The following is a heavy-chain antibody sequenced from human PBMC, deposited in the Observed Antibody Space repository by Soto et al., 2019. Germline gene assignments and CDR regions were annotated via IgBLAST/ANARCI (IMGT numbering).Heavy chain of an antibody. D-gene: IGHD3-16*02. CDR2: IKQDGSEK. J-gene: IGHJ4*02. V-gene: IGHV3-7*01. CDR3: ARSDYDYVWGSYRPTHFDY. Sequence: GGSLRLSCAASGFTFRTYAMSWVRQAPGKGLEWVANIKQDGSEKYYVDSVKGRFTISRDNAKNSLYLQMNSLRAEDTAVYYCARSDYDYVWGSYRPTHFDYWGQGTLVTVSS. CDR1: GFTFRTYA.